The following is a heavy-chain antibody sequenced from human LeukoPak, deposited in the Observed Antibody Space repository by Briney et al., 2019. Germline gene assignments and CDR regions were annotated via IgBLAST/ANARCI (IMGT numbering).Heavy chain of an antibody. J-gene: IGHJ4*02. CDR1: GGSISSYY. V-gene: IGHV4-4*07. CDR2: IYTSGST. Sequence: SETLSLTCTVSGGSISSYYWSWIRQPAGKGPEWIGRIYTSGSTNYNPSLKSRVTMSVDTSKNQFSLKLSSVTAADTAVYYCARASGPYSGYDSHFDYWGQGTLVTVSS. CDR3: ARASGPYSGYDSHFDY. D-gene: IGHD5-12*01.